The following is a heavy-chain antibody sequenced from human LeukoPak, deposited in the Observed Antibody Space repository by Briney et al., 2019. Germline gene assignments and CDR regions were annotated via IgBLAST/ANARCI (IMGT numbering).Heavy chain of an antibody. CDR3: ARRLAGWLEDY. CDR1: GFDFDNYA. J-gene: IGHJ4*02. D-gene: IGHD6-19*01. V-gene: IGHV3-11*01. Sequence: GGSLRLSCAGSGFDFDNYAMSWFRQAPGKGLEWVSYISSSGSAIYYADSVKGRFTISRDNAKNSLYLQMNSLRAEDTAVYYCARRLAGWLEDYWGQGTLVTVSS. CDR2: ISSSGSAI.